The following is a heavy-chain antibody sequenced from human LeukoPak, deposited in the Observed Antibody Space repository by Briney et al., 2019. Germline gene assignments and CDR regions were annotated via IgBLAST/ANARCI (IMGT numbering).Heavy chain of an antibody. V-gene: IGHV1-2*02. J-gene: IGHJ5*02. Sequence: GASVKVSCKASGYTFTGYYMHWVRQAPGQGPEWMGWINPNSGGTNYAQKFQGRVTMTRDTSISTAYMELSRLRSDDTAVYYCARDGRSSSWYPNWFDPWGQGTLVTVSS. CDR1: GYTFTGYY. CDR2: INPNSGGT. CDR3: ARDGRSSSWYPNWFDP. D-gene: IGHD6-13*01.